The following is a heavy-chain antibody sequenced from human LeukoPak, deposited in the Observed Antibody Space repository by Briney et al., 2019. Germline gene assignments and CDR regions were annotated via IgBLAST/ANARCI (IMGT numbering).Heavy chain of an antibody. J-gene: IGHJ4*02. Sequence: GGSLRLSCAASGFTFSSYSMNWVRQAPGKGLEWVSSISSSSSYIYYANSVKGRFTISRDNTKNSLYLQMNSLRAEDTAVYYCARVTTIYDFWSGYSDYWGQGTLVTVSS. V-gene: IGHV3-21*01. D-gene: IGHD3-3*01. CDR1: GFTFSSYS. CDR3: ARVTTIYDFWSGYSDY. CDR2: ISSSSSYI.